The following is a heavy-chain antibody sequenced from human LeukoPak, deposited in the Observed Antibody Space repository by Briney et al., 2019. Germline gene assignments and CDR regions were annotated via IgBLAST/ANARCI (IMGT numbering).Heavy chain of an antibody. J-gene: IGHJ4*02. CDR3: ATLSYSYGHHGSY. D-gene: IGHD5-18*01. V-gene: IGHV1-69*13. CDR2: IIPIFGTA. CDR1: GGTFSSYA. Sequence: ASVKVSCKASGGTFSSYAISWVRQAPGQGLEWMGGIIPIFGTANYAQKFQGRVTITADESTSTAYMELSSLRSEDTDVYYCATLSYSYGHHGSYWGQGTLVTVSS.